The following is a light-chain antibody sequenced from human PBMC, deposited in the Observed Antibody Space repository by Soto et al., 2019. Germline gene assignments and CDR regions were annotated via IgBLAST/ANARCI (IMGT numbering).Light chain of an antibody. CDR2: EVT. CDR3: SSYTSSSTLVV. Sequence: QSVLTQPASVSGSPGQSITISCTGTSSDIGGYNYVSWYQRYPGKAPKLMIYEVTNRPSGVSNRFSGSKSGSTASLTISGLQAEDEAEYYCSSYTSSSTLVVFGGGTKVTVL. J-gene: IGLJ2*01. CDR1: SSDIGGYNY. V-gene: IGLV2-14*01.